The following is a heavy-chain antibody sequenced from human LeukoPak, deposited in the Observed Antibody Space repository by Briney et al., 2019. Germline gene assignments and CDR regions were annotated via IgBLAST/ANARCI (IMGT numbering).Heavy chain of an antibody. CDR2: ISSSGSTI. D-gene: IGHD2-8*01. V-gene: IGHV3-48*03. Sequence: GRSLRLSCAASGFTFSSYEMNWVRQAPGKGLGWVSYISSSGSTIYYADSVKGRFTISRDNAKNSLYLQLNSLRAEDTAVYYCARSPYCTNGICYRRPPDYWGQGTLVTVSS. CDR1: GFTFSSYE. J-gene: IGHJ4*02. CDR3: ARSPYCTNGICYRRPPDY.